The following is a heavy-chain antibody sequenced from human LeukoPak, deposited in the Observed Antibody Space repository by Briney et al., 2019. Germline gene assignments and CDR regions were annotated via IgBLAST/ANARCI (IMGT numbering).Heavy chain of an antibody. CDR1: GGSITSGSYY. V-gene: IGHV4-61*02. CDR3: ARDQALGYGWPTVLAIDI. D-gene: IGHD6-19*01. J-gene: IGHJ3*02. CDR2: IYTSGST. Sequence: SETLSLTCTVSGGSITSGSYYWSWIRQPAGKGPEWIGRIYTSGSTNYNPSLKSRVTMSVDTSKNQFSLNVSSVTAADTAVYYCARDQALGYGWPTVLAIDIWGQGTMVTVSS.